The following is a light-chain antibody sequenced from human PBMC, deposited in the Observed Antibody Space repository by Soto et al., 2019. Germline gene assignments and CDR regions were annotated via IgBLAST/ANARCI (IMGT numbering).Light chain of an antibody. J-gene: IGLJ2*01. CDR2: DVS. CDR1: SSDVGGYNY. V-gene: IGLV2-14*01. Sequence: QSVLTQPASVSGSPGQSITISCTGTSSDVGGYNYVSWYQQHPGKAPKLMIYDVSNRPSGVSNRFSGSKSGNTASLTISGLQAEDEADYYCSSYTSSSTLEGVFGGGTKLTGL. CDR3: SSYTSSSTLEGV.